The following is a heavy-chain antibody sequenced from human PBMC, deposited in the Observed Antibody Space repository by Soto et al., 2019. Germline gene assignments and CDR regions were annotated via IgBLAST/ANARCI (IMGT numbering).Heavy chain of an antibody. J-gene: IGHJ6*02. CDR2: IIPIFGTV. Sequence: QVQLLQSGAEVKKPGSSVRVSCEASGGTFRTYAISWVRQAPGQGLEWMGEIIPIFGTVNYAQRFQGRVTITADESTTPVYMDLRSLRSEDTAVYYCVKGAVAGTPTSYYYYGMDVWGQGTTVTVSS. CDR3: VKGAVAGTPTSYYYYGMDV. D-gene: IGHD6-19*01. CDR1: GGTFRTYA. V-gene: IGHV1-69*12.